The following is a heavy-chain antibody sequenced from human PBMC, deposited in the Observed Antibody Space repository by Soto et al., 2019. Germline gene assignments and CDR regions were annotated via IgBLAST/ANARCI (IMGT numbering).Heavy chain of an antibody. CDR2: INPNSGGT. Sequence: ASVKVSCKASGYTFTGYYMHWVRQAPGQGLEWMGWINPNSGGTNYAQKFQGRVTMTRDTSISTAYMELSRLRSDDTAVYYCARVPYGSGSSNWFDPWGQGTLVTVSS. J-gene: IGHJ5*02. CDR3: ARVPYGSGSSNWFDP. V-gene: IGHV1-2*02. D-gene: IGHD3-10*01. CDR1: GYTFTGYY.